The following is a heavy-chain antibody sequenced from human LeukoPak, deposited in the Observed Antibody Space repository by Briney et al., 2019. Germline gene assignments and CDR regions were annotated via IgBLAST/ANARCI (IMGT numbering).Heavy chain of an antibody. CDR1: GYTFTDNH. J-gene: IGHJ3*02. D-gene: IGHD7-27*01. CDR3: ARELGRNAFDI. V-gene: IGHV1-2*02. Sequence: ASVKVSCKASGYTFTDNHMYWIRQAPGQGPECMGWINPNSGGTNYAQKFQGRITMTRDTSISTAYMERSRLTSDDTAIYFCARELGRNAFDIWGQGTMVTVSS. CDR2: INPNSGGT.